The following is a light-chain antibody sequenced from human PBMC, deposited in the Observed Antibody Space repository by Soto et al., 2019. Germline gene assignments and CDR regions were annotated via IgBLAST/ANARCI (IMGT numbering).Light chain of an antibody. CDR3: GTWDSDSYV. CDR1: SSNIGNNY. CDR2: DNN. V-gene: IGLV1-51*01. Sequence: QSVLTQSPSVSAAPGQKVTTSFSGGSSNIGNNYVSLYHQLPGTAPKVLIYDNNTRASGIPDRFSGSKSGTSATLGITGLQTGDEGDYYCGTWDSDSYVFGTGTKVTVL. J-gene: IGLJ1*01.